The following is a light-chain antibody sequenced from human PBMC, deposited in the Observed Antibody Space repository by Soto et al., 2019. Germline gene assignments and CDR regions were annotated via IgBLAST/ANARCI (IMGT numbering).Light chain of an antibody. CDR1: QSIYSTY. CDR3: QQYGTSPYT. Sequence: TQSPGTLSLSPGERASLSCRASQSIYSTYLAWYQQKPGQAPRLLIYGSSIRATGVPDRFSGSGSGTDSTLTVSSLQSEDFAVYYCQQYGTSPYTFGQGTRLEIK. V-gene: IGKV3-20*01. CDR2: GSS. J-gene: IGKJ5*01.